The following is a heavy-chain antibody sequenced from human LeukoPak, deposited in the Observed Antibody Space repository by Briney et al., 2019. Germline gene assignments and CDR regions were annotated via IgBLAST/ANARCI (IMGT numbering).Heavy chain of an antibody. CDR3: ARLGTAYSSSSVWFDP. CDR2: INHSGST. V-gene: IGHV4-34*01. D-gene: IGHD6-6*01. J-gene: IGHJ5*02. CDR1: GGSFSGYY. Sequence: PSETLSLTCAVYGGSFSGYYWSWIRQPPGKGLEWIGEINHSGSTNYNPSLKSRVTIPVDTSKNQFSLKLSSVTAADTAVYYCARLGTAYSSSSVWFDPWGQGTLVTVSS.